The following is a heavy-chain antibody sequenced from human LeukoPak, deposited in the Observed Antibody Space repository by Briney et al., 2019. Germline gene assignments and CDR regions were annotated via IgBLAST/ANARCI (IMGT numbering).Heavy chain of an antibody. Sequence: GGSLRLSCAASGFTFSSYSMNWVRQAPGKGLEWVSSISSSGSTIYYADFVKGRFTISRDNAKNSLYLQMNSLRAEDTAVYYCARDFPYYYGSGSYLFDYWGQGTLVTVSS. D-gene: IGHD3-10*01. CDR2: ISSSGSTI. CDR3: ARDFPYYYGSGSYLFDY. J-gene: IGHJ4*02. V-gene: IGHV3-21*04. CDR1: GFTFSSYS.